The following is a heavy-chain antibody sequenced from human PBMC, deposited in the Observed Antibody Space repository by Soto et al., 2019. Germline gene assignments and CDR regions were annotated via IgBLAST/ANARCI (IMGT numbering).Heavy chain of an antibody. CDR3: ARNEYSTTFYYYGMDV. CDR2: IIPIFGTA. J-gene: IGHJ6*04. Sequence: QVQLVQSGAEVKKPGSSVKVSCKASGGTFSSYAITWVRQAPGQGLEWMGRIIPIFGTANYNQKFQGRVKITADESTSTAYMELSSLRSEDTAVYYCARNEYSTTFYYYGMDVWGKGTTVTVSS. D-gene: IGHD6-6*01. V-gene: IGHV1-69*01. CDR1: GGTFSSYA.